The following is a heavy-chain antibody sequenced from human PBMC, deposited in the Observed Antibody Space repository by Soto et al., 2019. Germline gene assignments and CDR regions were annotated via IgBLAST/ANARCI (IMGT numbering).Heavy chain of an antibody. V-gene: IGHV1-3*01. CDR3: ASSGWYGGWFDP. CDR2: INAGNGNT. CDR1: GYTFTSYA. J-gene: IGHJ5*02. D-gene: IGHD6-19*01. Sequence: ASVKVSCKDSGYTFTSYAMHWVRQAPGQRLEWMGWINAGNGNTKYSQKFQGRVTITRDTSASTAYMELSSLRSEDTAVYYCASSGWYGGWFDPWGQGTLVTVSS.